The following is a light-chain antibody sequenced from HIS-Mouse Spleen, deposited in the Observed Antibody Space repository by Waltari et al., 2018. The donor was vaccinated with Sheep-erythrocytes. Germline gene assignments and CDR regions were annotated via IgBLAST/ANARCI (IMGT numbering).Light chain of an antibody. Sequence: QSALTQPRSVSGSPGRSVTISCTGTSSDVGGYNYVSWYQQHPGKAPKLMIYDVSKRPSGVPDRFSGSKSGNTASLTISGLQAEAEADYYCCSYAGSYWVVFGGGTKLTVL. V-gene: IGLV2-11*01. CDR3: CSYAGSYWVV. CDR1: SSDVGGYNY. J-gene: IGLJ2*01. CDR2: DVS.